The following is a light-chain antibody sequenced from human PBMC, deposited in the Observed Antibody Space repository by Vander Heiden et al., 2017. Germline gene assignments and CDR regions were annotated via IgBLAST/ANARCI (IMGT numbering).Light chain of an antibody. V-gene: IGLV2-14*01. CDR3: ISYTTTRTYV. CDR2: EVS. J-gene: IGLJ1*01. Sequence: QSALTQPASVSGSPGQSITISCTGTSSDVGAYKHVSWYQQQPGKHPKLLIYEVSNRPSGVSDRFSGSKSGNTASLTISGLQAEDEDDYYCISYTTTRTYVFGTGTKVTVL. CDR1: SSDVGAYKH.